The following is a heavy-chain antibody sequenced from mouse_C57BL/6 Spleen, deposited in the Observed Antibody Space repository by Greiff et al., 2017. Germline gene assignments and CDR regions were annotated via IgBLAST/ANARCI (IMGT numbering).Heavy chain of an antibody. CDR1: GFTFSDYG. D-gene: IGHD2-4*01. V-gene: IGHV5-17*01. CDR2: ISSGSSTI. CDR3: ERKGNLYYDYVDD. Sequence: EVHLVESGGGLVKPGGSLKLSCAASGFTFSDYGMHWVRQAPEKGLEWVAYISSGSSTIYYADTVKGRFTISRDNAKNTLFLQMTSLRSEDTAMYYCERKGNLYYDYVDDWGQGTTLTVSS. J-gene: IGHJ2*01.